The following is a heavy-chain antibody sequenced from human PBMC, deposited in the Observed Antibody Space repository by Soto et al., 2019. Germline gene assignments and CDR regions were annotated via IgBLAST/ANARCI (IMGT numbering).Heavy chain of an antibody. CDR1: GYTFTNYG. CDR2: ITYNGDT. J-gene: IGHJ4*02. D-gene: IGHD3-22*01. V-gene: IGHV1-18*01. Sequence: ASVKVSCKASGYTFTNYGISWVRQAPGQGLEWMGWITYNGDTNYPQKLQGRVTMTRDTSTSTAYMELRSLRSDDTAVYYCARAVVTSYGVFDYWGQGTLVTVSS. CDR3: ARAVVTSYGVFDY.